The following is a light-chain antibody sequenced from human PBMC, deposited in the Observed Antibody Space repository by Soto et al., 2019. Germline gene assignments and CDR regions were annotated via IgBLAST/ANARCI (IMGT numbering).Light chain of an antibody. CDR2: GAS. V-gene: IGKV3-20*01. Sequence: EIVLTQSPGTLSLSPGERVTLSCRASQSVSSSYLAWYQQKPGQAPRLLIYGASSRAAGIPDRFSGGGSGTDFTLTINRLEPEDFAVYFCQQYGDMWTFGQGTKVDIK. CDR3: QQYGDMWT. J-gene: IGKJ1*01. CDR1: QSVSSSY.